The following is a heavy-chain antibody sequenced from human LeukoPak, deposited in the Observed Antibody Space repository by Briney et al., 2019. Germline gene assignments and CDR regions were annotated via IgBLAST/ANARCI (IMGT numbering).Heavy chain of an antibody. CDR3: ARVLDDILWFGELSPYFDY. CDR1: GLTFSSYA. D-gene: IGHD3-10*01. V-gene: IGHV3-30*04. CDR2: ISYVGSNK. Sequence: PGRSLRLSCAASGLTFSSYAMHSDRQAPGKGLERVTVISYVGSNKYYADSVKGRFTISRDNSKNTLYLQMNSLRAEDTAVYYCARVLDDILWFGELSPYFDYWGQGTLVTVSS. J-gene: IGHJ4*02.